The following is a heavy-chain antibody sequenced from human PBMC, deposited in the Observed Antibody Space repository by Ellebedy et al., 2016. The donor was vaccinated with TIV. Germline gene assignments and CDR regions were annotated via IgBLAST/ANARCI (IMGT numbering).Heavy chain of an antibody. CDR1: GGSISSSNW. D-gene: IGHD5-12*01. CDR3: ARDHSTGYSGYDYYYYYGMDV. J-gene: IGHJ6*02. Sequence: MPGGSLRLSCAVSGGSISSSNWWSWVRQPPGKGLEWIGEIYHSGSTNYNPSIKSRVTISVDKSKNQFSLKLSSVTAADTAVYYCARDHSTGYSGYDYYYYYGMDVWGQGTTVTVSS. CDR2: IYHSGST. V-gene: IGHV4-4*02.